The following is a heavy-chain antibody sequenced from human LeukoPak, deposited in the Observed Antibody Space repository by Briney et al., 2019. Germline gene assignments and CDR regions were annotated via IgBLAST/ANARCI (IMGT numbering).Heavy chain of an antibody. J-gene: IGHJ4*02. Sequence: GGSLRLSCAASGFTFSSYSMNWVRQAPGKGLEWVSSISSSSSYIYYADSVKGRFTISRDNAKNSLYLQMNSLGAEDTAVYYCAREIAVAGIDYWGQGTLVTVSS. D-gene: IGHD6-19*01. CDR1: GFTFSSYS. CDR2: ISSSSSYI. V-gene: IGHV3-21*01. CDR3: AREIAVAGIDY.